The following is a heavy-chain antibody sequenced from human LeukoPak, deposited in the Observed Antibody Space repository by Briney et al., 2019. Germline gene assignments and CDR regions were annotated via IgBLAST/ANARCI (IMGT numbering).Heavy chain of an antibody. V-gene: IGHV4-38-2*02. CDR2: FYHTGST. CDR1: GYSISLGYY. Sequence: SETLSPTCTVSGYSISLGYYWGWIRQPPGKGLEWIGSFYHTGSTYYNPSLKSRVTVSGDTSKNQFSLRLSSVTAADTAVYYCARDPYYDSSGYAAGDYWGQGTLVTVSS. CDR3: ARDPYYDSSGYAAGDY. D-gene: IGHD3-22*01. J-gene: IGHJ4*02.